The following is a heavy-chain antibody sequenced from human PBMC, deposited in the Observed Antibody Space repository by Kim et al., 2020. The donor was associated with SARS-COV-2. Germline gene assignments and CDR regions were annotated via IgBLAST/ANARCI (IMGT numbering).Heavy chain of an antibody. CDR3: AGQALRELSYLDY. CDR2: IYHSGST. Sequence: SETLSLTCTASGGSISSSSYYWGWIRQPPGKGLEWIGHIYHSGSTYSNPSLKSQVTISVDKSTNQLTLKLSSVTAADTAVYYCAGQALRELSYLDYWGQGTLVTVSS. CDR1: GGSISSSSYY. J-gene: IGHJ4*02. V-gene: IGHV4-39*01. D-gene: IGHD3-16*02.